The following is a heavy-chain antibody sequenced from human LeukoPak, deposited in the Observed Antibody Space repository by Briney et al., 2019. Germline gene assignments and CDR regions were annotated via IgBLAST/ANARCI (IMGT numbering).Heavy chain of an antibody. D-gene: IGHD2-21*02. J-gene: IGHJ4*02. CDR1: AGSLSGYY. V-gene: IGHV4-34*01. Sequence: SGTLSLTCAVYAGSLSGYYWSWIRQPPGKGLEWIGEINHSGSTNYNPSLQSRVTISVDTSKNPCSLKLSSVTAADTAVYYCARGTPYIVVVTAIGFFDYWGQGTLVTVSS. CDR3: ARGTPYIVVVTAIGFFDY. CDR2: INHSGST.